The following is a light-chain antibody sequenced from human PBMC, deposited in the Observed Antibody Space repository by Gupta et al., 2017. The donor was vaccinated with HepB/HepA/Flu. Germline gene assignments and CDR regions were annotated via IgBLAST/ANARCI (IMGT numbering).Light chain of an antibody. CDR3: QSADSRDSYVI. CDR1: ALPTKH. J-gene: IGLJ2*01. V-gene: IGLV3-25*03. Sequence: SYALTQPPSVSVSPGQTARITCSGDALPTKHAYWYQQKPGQAPVLVIYKDSERPSGIPERFSGSSSGTTVTLTISGVQAEDEADYYCQSADSRDSYVIFGGGTKLTVL. CDR2: KDS.